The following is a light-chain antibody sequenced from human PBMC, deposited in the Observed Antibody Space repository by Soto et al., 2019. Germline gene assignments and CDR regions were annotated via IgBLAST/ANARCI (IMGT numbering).Light chain of an antibody. CDR1: SSDIGRYDY. V-gene: IGLV2-14*03. J-gene: IGLJ3*02. Sequence: QSVLTQPASVSGSPGQSITISCTGTSSDIGRYDYVSWYQQLPGKAPKLIIYRVINRPSGVSDRFSGSKSGNSASLNISGLQPEDEAGYFCGSYTSATTWVFGGGTKLTVL. CDR2: RVI. CDR3: GSYTSATTWV.